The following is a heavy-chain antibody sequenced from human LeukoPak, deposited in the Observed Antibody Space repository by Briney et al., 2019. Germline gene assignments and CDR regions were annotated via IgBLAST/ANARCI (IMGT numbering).Heavy chain of an antibody. CDR2: ISGSGGST. CDR3: AKSPSLDYYDSSGYRYYFDY. CDR1: GFTFSNYA. Sequence: QSGGSLRLSCAASGFTFSNYAMSWVRQAPGMGLEWVSAISGSGGSTYYADSVKGRFTISRDNSKNTLYLQMNSLRAEDTAVYYCAKSPSLDYYDSSGYRYYFDYWGQGTLVTVSS. D-gene: IGHD3-22*01. V-gene: IGHV3-23*01. J-gene: IGHJ4*02.